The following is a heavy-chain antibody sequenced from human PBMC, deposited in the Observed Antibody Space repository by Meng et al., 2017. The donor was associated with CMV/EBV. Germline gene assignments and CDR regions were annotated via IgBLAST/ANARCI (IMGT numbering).Heavy chain of an antibody. J-gene: IGHJ6*02. CDR1: GGTFSSYA. CDR3: AREPYSGSYYYYYGMDV. CDR2: IIPIFGTA. D-gene: IGHD1-26*01. V-gene: IGHV1-69*05. Sequence: KVSCKASGGTFSSYAISWVRQAPGQGLEWMGGIIPIFGTANYAQKFQGRVTITTDESASTAYMELSSLRSEDTAVYYCAREPYSGSYYYYYGMDVWGQGTTVTVSS.